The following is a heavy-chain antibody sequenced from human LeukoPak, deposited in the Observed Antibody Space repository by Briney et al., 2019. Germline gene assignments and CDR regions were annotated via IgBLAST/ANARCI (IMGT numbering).Heavy chain of an antibody. V-gene: IGHV3-11*04. J-gene: IGHJ4*02. CDR1: GFTFSDYY. D-gene: IGHD5-24*01. CDR2: ISSSGSTI. Sequence: GGSLRLSCAASGFTFSDYYMSWIRQAPGKGLEWVSYISSSGSTIYYADSVKGRFTISRDNSKNTLYLQMNSLRAEDTAVYYCARDAARDGYNFYFDYWGQGTLVTVSS. CDR3: ARDAARDGYNFYFDY.